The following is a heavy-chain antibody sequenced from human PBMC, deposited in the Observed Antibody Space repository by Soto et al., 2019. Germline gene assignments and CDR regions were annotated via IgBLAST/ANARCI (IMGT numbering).Heavy chain of an antibody. CDR2: IKSKTNGGTT. J-gene: IGHJ4*02. D-gene: IGHD2-15*01. Sequence: EVPLVESGGGLAKPGESLRLSCAASGFTFSNARMNWVRQAPGKGLEWVGRIKSKTNGGTTDYAAPVKGRFTISRDDSKDTLYVQMNSLNTEDTAVYYCTTGGPLVGWSIGYWGQGTLVTVSS. CDR1: GFTFSNAR. CDR3: TTGGPLVGWSIGY. V-gene: IGHV3-15*07.